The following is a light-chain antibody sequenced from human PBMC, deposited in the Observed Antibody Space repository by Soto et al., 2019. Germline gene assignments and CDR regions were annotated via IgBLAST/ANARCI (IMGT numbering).Light chain of an antibody. CDR2: WAS. J-gene: IGKJ4*01. CDR1: QSVFYNPNNKNY. Sequence: DIVMTQSPESLAVSLGERATINCKSSQSVFYNPNNKNYLVWYQQKPGQPPKLLIYWASTRESGVPDRFSGSGSGTDFTLTISSLQAEDVAVYYCQQYYNTPLTFGGGTKVDIK. V-gene: IGKV4-1*01. CDR3: QQYYNTPLT.